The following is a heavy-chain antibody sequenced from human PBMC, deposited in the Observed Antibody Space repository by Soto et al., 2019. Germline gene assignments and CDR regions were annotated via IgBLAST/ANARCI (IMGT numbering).Heavy chain of an antibody. V-gene: IGHV1-69*04. J-gene: IGHJ6*03. CDR3: ARDQGYYYYYMDV. CDR2: IIPILGIA. CDR1: GGTFSSYT. Sequence: SVKVSCKASGGTFSSYTISWVRQAPGQGLEWMGRIIPILGIANYAQKFQGRVTITADKSTSTAYMELSSLRSEDTAVYYCARDQGYYYYYMDVWGKGTTVTVSS.